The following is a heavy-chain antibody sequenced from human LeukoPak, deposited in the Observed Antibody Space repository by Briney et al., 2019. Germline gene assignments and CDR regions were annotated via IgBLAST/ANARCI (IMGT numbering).Heavy chain of an antibody. CDR2: INHSGST. V-gene: IGHV4-34*01. CDR1: GGSFSGYY. CDR3: AGGRNY. Sequence: SETLSLTCAVYGGSFSGYYWSWIRQPPGKGLEWIGEINHSGSTNYNPSLKSRVTISVDTSKNQFSLKLSSVTAADTAVYYCAGGRNYWGQGTLVTVSS. J-gene: IGHJ4*02.